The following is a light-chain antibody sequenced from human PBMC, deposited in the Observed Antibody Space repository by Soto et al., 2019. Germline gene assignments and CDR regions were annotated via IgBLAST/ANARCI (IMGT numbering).Light chain of an antibody. V-gene: IGLV1-47*01. J-gene: IGLJ1*01. CDR3: AGWDDSLSGHF. CDR2: RNN. CDR1: SSNIGSNY. Sequence: QSALTQPPSASGTPGQRVTFSCSGSSSNIGSNYVFWYQHLPGTAPKLLIYRNNQRPSGVPDRFSGSKSGTSASLAISGLRYEDEADYYCAGWDDSLSGHFFGSGTKLIVL.